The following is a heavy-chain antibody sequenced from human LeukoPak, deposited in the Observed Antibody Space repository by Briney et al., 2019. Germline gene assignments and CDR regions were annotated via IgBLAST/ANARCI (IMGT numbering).Heavy chain of an antibody. D-gene: IGHD4-17*01. J-gene: IGHJ4*02. V-gene: IGHV3-7*01. Sequence: PGGSLRLSCAASEFTFSSYWMSWVRQAPGKGLEWVANIKQDGGEKYYLDSVKGRFTVSRDNAKNSLYLQMNSLRAEDAAVYYCARLGARQILEYWGQGTPVTVSS. CDR1: EFTFSSYW. CDR2: IKQDGGEK. CDR3: ARLGARQILEY.